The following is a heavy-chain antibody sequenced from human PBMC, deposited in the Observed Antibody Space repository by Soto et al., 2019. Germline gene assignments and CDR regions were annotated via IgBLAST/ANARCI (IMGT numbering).Heavy chain of an antibody. Sequence: QVHLVESGGGVVQPGRSLRLSCAASGFTFSSYAMHWVRQAPGKGLEWVAVIRYDGSNKYYADSVKGRFTISRDDSKNTLYVQLNSLRAEDTAMYCWAKDFGSGYDFRGRYYGMDVWGQGTTVIVSS. D-gene: IGHD5-12*01. V-gene: IGHV3-33*06. CDR1: GFTFSSYA. CDR2: IRYDGSNK. CDR3: AKDFGSGYDFRGRYYGMDV. J-gene: IGHJ6*02.